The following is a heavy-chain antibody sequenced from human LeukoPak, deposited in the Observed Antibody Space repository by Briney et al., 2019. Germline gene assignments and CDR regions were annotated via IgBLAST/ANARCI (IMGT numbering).Heavy chain of an antibody. D-gene: IGHD4-17*01. Sequence: GGSLRLSCAASGFTFSSYSMDWVRQAPGKGLEWVSSISSTSIYIYYADSVKGRFTISRDNAKNSLYLQMNSLGAEDTAVYYCARHYGDYPLDDWGQGTLVTVSS. CDR3: ARHYGDYPLDD. J-gene: IGHJ4*02. CDR2: ISSTSIYI. V-gene: IGHV3-21*01. CDR1: GFTFSSYS.